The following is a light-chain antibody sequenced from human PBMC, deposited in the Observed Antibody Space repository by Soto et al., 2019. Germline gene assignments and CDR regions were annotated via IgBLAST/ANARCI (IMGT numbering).Light chain of an antibody. J-gene: IGLJ2*01. Sequence: QSALTQPASVSGSPGQSISISCTGTSSDVGTYNLVSWYQQHPGKAPKLIIYEGGKRPSGVSNRFSGSKSGNTASLTISGLHADYDAYYYFSSFTITSALVFGGGTKLTVL. V-gene: IGLV2-23*01. CDR1: SSDVGTYNL. CDR2: EGG. CDR3: SSFTITSALV.